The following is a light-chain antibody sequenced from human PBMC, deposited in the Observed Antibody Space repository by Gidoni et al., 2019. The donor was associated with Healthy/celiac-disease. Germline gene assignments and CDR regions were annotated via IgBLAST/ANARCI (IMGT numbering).Light chain of an antibody. CDR2: KAS. J-gene: IGKJ1*01. CDR1: QSISSW. Sequence: IQMTQSPSTLSASVGDRVTITCRASQSISSWLAWYQQKPGKAPKLLIYKASSLESGVPSRFSGSGSGTEFTLTISSLQPEDFAPYYCQPYNSYSRTFGQGTKVEIK. V-gene: IGKV1-5*03. CDR3: QPYNSYSRT.